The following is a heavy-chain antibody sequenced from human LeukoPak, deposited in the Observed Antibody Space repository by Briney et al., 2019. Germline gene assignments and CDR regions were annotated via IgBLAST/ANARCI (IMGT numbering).Heavy chain of an antibody. CDR2: IYYSGST. V-gene: IGHV4-39*01. D-gene: IGHD3-10*01. Sequence: PSETLSLTCTVSGGSISSSSYYWGWIRQPPGKGVEWIGSIYYSGSTYYNPSLKSRVTISVDTSKNQCSLQLSSVTAADTAVYYCARVGYYGSGSYDYWGQGTLVTVSS. J-gene: IGHJ4*02. CDR1: GGSISSSSYY. CDR3: ARVGYYGSGSYDY.